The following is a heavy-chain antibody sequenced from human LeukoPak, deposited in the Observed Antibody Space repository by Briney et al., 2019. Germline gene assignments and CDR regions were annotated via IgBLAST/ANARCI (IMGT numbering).Heavy chain of an antibody. D-gene: IGHD6-19*01. Sequence: GGSLRLSCAASGFTVSSNYMSWVRQAPGKGLEWVSVIYSGGSTYYADSVKGRFTISRDNSKNTLYLQMNSLRAEDTAVYYCARGIGSGWSWGYYYYGMDVWGQGTTVTVSS. CDR1: GFTVSSNY. V-gene: IGHV3-53*01. J-gene: IGHJ6*02. CDR2: IYSGGST. CDR3: ARGIGSGWSWGYYYYGMDV.